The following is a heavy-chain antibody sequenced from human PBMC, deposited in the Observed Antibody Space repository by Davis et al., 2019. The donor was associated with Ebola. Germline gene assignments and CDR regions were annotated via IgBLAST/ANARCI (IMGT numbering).Heavy chain of an antibody. J-gene: IGHJ4*02. V-gene: IGHV3-7*03. CDR3: AREERWAFDY. D-gene: IGHD1-26*01. Sequence: GESLKISCAASGFSFSSYWMSWVRQAPGKGLEWVANIKQDGSDRYYVDSVEGRFTISRDNAKNSLYLQMSSLRAEDSAVYYCAREERWAFDYWGQGTLVTVSS. CDR1: GFSFSSYW. CDR2: IKQDGSDR.